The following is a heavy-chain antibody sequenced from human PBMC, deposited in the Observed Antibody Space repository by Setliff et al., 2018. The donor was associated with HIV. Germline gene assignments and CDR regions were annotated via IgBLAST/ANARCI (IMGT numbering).Heavy chain of an antibody. CDR2: FRGDDRTT. Sequence: PGGSLRLSCAVSGFTLTSSWIHWVRQAPGKGLVWVSRFRGDDRTTNYADSVKGRFTFSSDNAKNTVYLQMDSLRAEDTAVYYCARGYYYDSSGYIDYWGQGTLVTVSS. D-gene: IGHD3-22*01. J-gene: IGHJ4*02. V-gene: IGHV3-74*01. CDR3: ARGYYYDSSGYIDY. CDR1: GFTLTSSW.